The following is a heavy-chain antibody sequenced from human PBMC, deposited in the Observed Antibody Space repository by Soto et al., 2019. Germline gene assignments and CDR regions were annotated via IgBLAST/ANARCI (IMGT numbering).Heavy chain of an antibody. CDR3: ARKRDSLFDY. J-gene: IGHJ4*02. Sequence: EVQLVESGGGLVKPGGYLRLSCAASGFTFSSYSMNWVRQAPGKGLEWVSSISSSSSYIYYADSVKGRFTISRDNAKNSLYLQMNSLRAEDTAVYYCARKRDSLFDYWGQGTLVTVSS. V-gene: IGHV3-21*01. D-gene: IGHD3-3*01. CDR2: ISSSSSYI. CDR1: GFTFSSYS.